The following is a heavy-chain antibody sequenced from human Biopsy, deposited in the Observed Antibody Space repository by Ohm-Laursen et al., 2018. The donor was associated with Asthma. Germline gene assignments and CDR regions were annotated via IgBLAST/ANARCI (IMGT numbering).Heavy chain of an antibody. Sequence: PSETLSLTCTVSGGSMSSSSYSWGWIRQPPGKGLEWIGSISYTGNTDIPSLRSRLTLSVDTSKNNFSLKLTSVTAADTAVFYCARHWNWGSFFDYWGQGMLVTVSS. CDR2: ISYTGNT. CDR3: ARHWNWGSFFDY. D-gene: IGHD7-27*01. CDR1: GGSMSSSSYS. J-gene: IGHJ4*02. V-gene: IGHV4-39*01.